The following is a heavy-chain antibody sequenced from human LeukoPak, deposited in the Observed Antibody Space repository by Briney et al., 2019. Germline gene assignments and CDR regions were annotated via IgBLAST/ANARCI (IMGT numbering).Heavy chain of an antibody. CDR1: GYTFTGYS. Sequence: ASVKVSCKASGYTFTGYSMHWVRQAPGQGLEWMGWINPNSGGTNYAQKFQGRVTMTRDTSISTAYMELSRLRSDDTAVYYCARDRGYCSSTSCCRGDAFDIWGQGTMVTVSS. D-gene: IGHD2-2*01. CDR3: ARDRGYCSSTSCCRGDAFDI. CDR2: INPNSGGT. V-gene: IGHV1-2*02. J-gene: IGHJ3*02.